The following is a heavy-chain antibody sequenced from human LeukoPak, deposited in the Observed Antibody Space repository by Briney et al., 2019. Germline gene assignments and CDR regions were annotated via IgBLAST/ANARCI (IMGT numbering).Heavy chain of an antibody. D-gene: IGHD6-19*01. CDR3: ARGGIAVARGVDY. CDR2: ISSSSSYI. Sequence: GGSLRLSCAASGFTFSSYSMNWVRQAPGKGLEWVSSISSSSSYIYYADSVKGRFNISRDNAKNSLYLQMNSLRAEDTAVYYCARGGIAVARGVDYWGQGTLVTVSS. V-gene: IGHV3-21*01. J-gene: IGHJ4*02. CDR1: GFTFSSYS.